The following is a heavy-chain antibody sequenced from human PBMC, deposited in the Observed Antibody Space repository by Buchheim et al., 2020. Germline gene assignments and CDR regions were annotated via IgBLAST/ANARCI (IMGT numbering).Heavy chain of an antibody. V-gene: IGHV4-34*01. Sequence: QVQLQQWGAGLLKPSETLSLTCAVYGGSFSGYYWSWIRQPPGKGLEWIGEINHSGSTNYNPSLKSRVTISVDKSKNQFSLKLSSVTAADTAVYYCARDYSNTTWMYYYYYYGMDVWGQGTT. D-gene: IGHD4-11*01. CDR2: INHSGST. CDR3: ARDYSNTTWMYYYYYYGMDV. J-gene: IGHJ6*02. CDR1: GGSFSGYY.